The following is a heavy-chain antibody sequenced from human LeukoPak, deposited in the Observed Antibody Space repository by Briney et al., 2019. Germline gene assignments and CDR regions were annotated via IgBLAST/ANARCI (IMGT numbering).Heavy chain of an antibody. CDR2: IKQDGSEK. J-gene: IGHJ4*02. V-gene: IGHV3-7*01. CDR1: GFTFSSYW. Sequence: GGSLRLSCAASGFTFSSYWMSWVRQAPGKGLEWVANIKQDGSEKYYVDSVKGRFTISRDNAKNSLYLQMNSLRAEDTAVYYCARGIDYYASGSYVNWGQGTLVTVSS. D-gene: IGHD3-10*01. CDR3: ARGIDYYASGSYVN.